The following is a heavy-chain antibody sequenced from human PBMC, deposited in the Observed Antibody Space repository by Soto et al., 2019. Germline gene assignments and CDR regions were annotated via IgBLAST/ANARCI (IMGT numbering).Heavy chain of an antibody. V-gene: IGHV3-53*04. CDR2: IYGDGRT. D-gene: IGHD2-15*01. CDR3: ARVSTVVAPLMWYFDL. J-gene: IGHJ2*01. Sequence: EVQLEESGGGLVQPGGSLRLSCAASESTVSFKYMSWVRQAPGKGPELVAVIYGDGRTFYADSVKGRFTISRSSSDNPLYLQMNSLRTEDSAVYYCARVSTVVAPLMWYFDLWGRGTLVTVSS. CDR1: ESTVSFKY.